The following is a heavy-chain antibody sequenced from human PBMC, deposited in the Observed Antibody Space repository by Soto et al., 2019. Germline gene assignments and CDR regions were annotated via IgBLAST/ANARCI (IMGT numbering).Heavy chain of an antibody. CDR3: AREVLVRGNKYHGMDV. Sequence: QVQLVESGGGVVQPGRSLSLSCAASGFTFSSYGIHWVRQAPGKGLEWVAVIWYDGSNKYYADSVKGRFTISRDNSKKTLGMQMNSPRAEDTAVYYCAREVLVRGNKYHGMDVWGQGSTVTVSS. V-gene: IGHV3-33*01. CDR1: GFTFSSYG. J-gene: IGHJ6*02. CDR2: IWYDGSNK. D-gene: IGHD3-10*01.